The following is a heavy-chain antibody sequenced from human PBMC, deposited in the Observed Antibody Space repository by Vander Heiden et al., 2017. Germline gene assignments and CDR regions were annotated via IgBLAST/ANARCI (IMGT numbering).Heavy chain of an antibody. V-gene: IGHV4-34*02. CDR1: GGSLISYY. CDR2: INHFGNT. J-gene: IGHJ4*02. D-gene: IGHD5-12*01. Sequence: QVQLQQWGAGLLKPSETLSLTCAVHGGSLISYYWSWIRQSPGRGLEWIGQINHFGNTNYNPSLKSRVTISIDTSKSQLSLDLSSVTAADTAVYYCATNTSSAYDYWGPGTRVTVSS. CDR3: ATNTSSAYDY.